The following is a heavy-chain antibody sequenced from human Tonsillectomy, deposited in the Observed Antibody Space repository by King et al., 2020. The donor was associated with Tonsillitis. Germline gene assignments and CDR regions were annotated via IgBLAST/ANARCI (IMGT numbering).Heavy chain of an antibody. V-gene: IGHV7-4-1*02. CDR1: GYTFTTYS. J-gene: IGHJ4*02. CDR2: INTNTGNP. D-gene: IGHD6-19*01. Sequence: VQLVESGSELKKPGASVNVSCTASGYTFTTYSINWVRQAPGQGLQWMGWINTNTGNPTFAQGFTGRFVFSLDTSVSTAYLQINSLKAEDTAVYYCARGRGAVAGTSLYYFDYWGQGTLVTVSS. CDR3: ARGRGAVAGTSLYYFDY.